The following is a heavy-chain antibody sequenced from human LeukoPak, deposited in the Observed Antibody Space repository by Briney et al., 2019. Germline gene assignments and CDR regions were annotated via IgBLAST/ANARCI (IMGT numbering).Heavy chain of an antibody. CDR1: GGSISSYS. CDR3: ARHGGESIVAMILHAFDI. CDR2: IYYSGST. D-gene: IGHD5-12*01. J-gene: IGHJ3*02. V-gene: IGHV4-59*08. Sequence: PSETLSLTCIVSGGSISSYSWSWIRQPPGKGLEWIGSIYYSGSTNNNPSLKSRVTTSVDTSKNQFSLKLSSVTAADTAVYYCARHGGESIVAMILHAFDIWGQGTMVTVAS.